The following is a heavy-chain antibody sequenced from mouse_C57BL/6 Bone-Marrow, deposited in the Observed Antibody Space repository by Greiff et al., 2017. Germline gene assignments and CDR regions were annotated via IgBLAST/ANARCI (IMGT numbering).Heavy chain of an antibody. D-gene: IGHD1-1*02. V-gene: IGHV1-85*01. CDR2: IYPRDGST. Sequence: VQLQQPGPELVKPGASVKLSCKASGYTFTSYDINWVKQRPGQGLEWIGWIYPRDGSTKYNEKFKGKATLTVDQSSSTAYMELHSLTSEDSAVYFCAGEEVDDGSGNWNIDVWGTGTTVTVSA. J-gene: IGHJ1*03. CDR1: GYTFTSYD. CDR3: AGEEVDDGSGNWNIDV.